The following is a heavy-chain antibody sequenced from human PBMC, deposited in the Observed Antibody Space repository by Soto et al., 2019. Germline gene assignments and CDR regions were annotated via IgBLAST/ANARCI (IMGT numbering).Heavy chain of an antibody. CDR1: GFTFSSEY. Sequence: EVQLVESGGGLVQPGGSLRLSCVASGFTFSSEYMSWVRQAPGKGLEWVGNINQDGSEIYYLDSVKGRFTISRDNAKKSVFLQMNSLRAEDTAVYYCVTIAAVRFDYWGQGTQVNVSS. CDR2: INQDGSEI. V-gene: IGHV3-7*02. CDR3: VTIAAVRFDY. D-gene: IGHD6-13*01. J-gene: IGHJ4*02.